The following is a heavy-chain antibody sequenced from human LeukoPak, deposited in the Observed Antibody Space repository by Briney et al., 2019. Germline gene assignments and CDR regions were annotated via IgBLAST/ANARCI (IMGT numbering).Heavy chain of an antibody. Sequence: PSETLSLTCNVSGGSITTTTSFWGWVRQSPGKGLEWLGNVFYSGATYDNPSLKSRVTLSVDTSKNQFSLKLSSVTAADTAVYYCARVMNDYDFWSGYYLGYYYYYMDVWGKGTTVTVSS. V-gene: IGHV4-39*07. J-gene: IGHJ6*03. CDR2: VFYSGAT. CDR3: ARVMNDYDFWSGYYLGYYYYYMDV. D-gene: IGHD3-3*01. CDR1: GGSITTTTSF.